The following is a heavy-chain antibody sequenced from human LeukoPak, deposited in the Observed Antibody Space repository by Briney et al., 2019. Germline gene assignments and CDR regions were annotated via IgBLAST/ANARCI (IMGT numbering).Heavy chain of an antibody. J-gene: IGHJ5*02. V-gene: IGHV4-39*01. CDR3: ASEYYDILTGYSNWFDP. CDR1: GGSISSSSYY. CDR2: IYYNGST. Sequence: SETLSLTCTVSGGSISSSSYYWGWIRQPPGKGLEWIGSIYYNGSTYYNPSLKSRVTISVDTSKNQFSLKLSSVTAADTAVYYCASEYYDILTGYSNWFDPWGQGTLVTVSS. D-gene: IGHD3-9*01.